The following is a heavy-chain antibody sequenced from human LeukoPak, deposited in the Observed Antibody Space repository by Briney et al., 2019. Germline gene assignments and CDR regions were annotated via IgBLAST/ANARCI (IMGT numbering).Heavy chain of an antibody. V-gene: IGHV1-8*03. D-gene: IGHD3-22*01. J-gene: IGHJ6*02. CDR3: ARHNPYYYDSSGKSPGGMDV. CDR2: MNPNSGNT. Sequence: ASVKVSCKASGYTFTSYDINWVRQATGQGLEWMGWMNPNSGNTGYAQKFQGRVTITRNTSISTAYMELSSLRSEDTAVYYCARHNPYYYDSSGKSPGGMDVWGQGTTVTVSS. CDR1: GYTFTSYD.